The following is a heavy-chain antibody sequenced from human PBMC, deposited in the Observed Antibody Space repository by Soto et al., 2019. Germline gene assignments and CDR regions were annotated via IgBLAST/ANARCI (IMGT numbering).Heavy chain of an antibody. V-gene: IGHV1-18*01. D-gene: IGHD6-13*01. CDR2: INTYNANT. Sequence: VQLVQSGVEVKKPGASVKVSCKASGYTFTNYGISWVRQAPGQGLEWMGWINTYNANTNYAQKVQGRVTLTTETSTSTAYMELRSLRPDDTAVYYCARDLLYSTRSTVRFDIWDQGTMLTVSS. CDR3: ARDLLYSTRSTVRFDI. J-gene: IGHJ3*02. CDR1: GYTFTNYG.